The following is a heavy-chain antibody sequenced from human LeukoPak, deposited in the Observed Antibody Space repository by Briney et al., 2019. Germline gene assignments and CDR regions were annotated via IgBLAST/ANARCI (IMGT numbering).Heavy chain of an antibody. V-gene: IGHV3-23*01. Sequence: PTGGSLRLSCAASGSTFSRYGMSWVRQAPGKGLEWVSIISGSGGSTNYADSVKGRFTISRDNSKNTLYLQMNSLRAEDTAVYYCSPRPMEKTYYWGQGTLVTVSS. D-gene: IGHD3-3*01. CDR2: ISGSGGST. CDR3: SPRPMEKTYY. J-gene: IGHJ4*02. CDR1: GSTFSRYG.